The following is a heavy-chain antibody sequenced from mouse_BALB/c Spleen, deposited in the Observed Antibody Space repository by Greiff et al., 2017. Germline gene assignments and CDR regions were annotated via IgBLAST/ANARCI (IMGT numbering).Heavy chain of an antibody. D-gene: IGHD2-4*01. CDR3: ARDNDYDGAWFAY. CDR1: GYSITSGYY. Sequence: EVQLQESGPGLVKPSQSLSLTCSVTGYSITSGYYWNWIRQFPGNKLEWMGYISYDGSNNYNPSLKNRISITRDTSKNQFFLKLNSVTTEDTATYYCARDNDYDGAWFAYWGQGTLVTVSA. CDR2: ISYDGSN. V-gene: IGHV3-6*02. J-gene: IGHJ3*01.